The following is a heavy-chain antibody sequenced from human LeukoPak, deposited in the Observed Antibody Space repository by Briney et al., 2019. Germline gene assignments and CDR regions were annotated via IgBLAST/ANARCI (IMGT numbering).Heavy chain of an antibody. J-gene: IGHJ6*03. Sequence: GGSLRLSCTASGFTFGDYAMSWVRQAPGKGLEWVGFIRSKAYGGTTEYAASVKGRFTISRDDSKSIAYLQMNSLKTEDTAVYYCTRDAGSYCSSTSCLYYYYMDVWGKGTTVTISS. V-gene: IGHV3-49*04. CDR3: TRDAGSYCSSTSCLYYYYMDV. CDR1: GFTFGDYA. CDR2: IRSKAYGGTT. D-gene: IGHD2-2*01.